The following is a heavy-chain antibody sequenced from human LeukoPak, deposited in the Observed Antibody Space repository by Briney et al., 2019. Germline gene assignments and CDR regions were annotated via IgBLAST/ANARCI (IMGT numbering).Heavy chain of an antibody. CDR3: VYSGDYEKGY. Sequence: GGSLRLSCAASGFTFSSYWMSWVRQAPGKGLEWVANIKQDGSEKYHVDSVKGRFTISRDNAKNTLYLQMNSLRAEDTAVYYCVYSGDYEKGYWGQGTLVTVSS. CDR2: IKQDGSEK. D-gene: IGHD4-17*01. CDR1: GFTFSSYW. J-gene: IGHJ4*02. V-gene: IGHV3-7*01.